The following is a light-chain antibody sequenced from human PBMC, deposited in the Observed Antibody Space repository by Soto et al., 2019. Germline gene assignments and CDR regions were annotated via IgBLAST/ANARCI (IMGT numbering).Light chain of an antibody. V-gene: IGKV4-1*01. CDR1: QSVLYSSNNKNY. Sequence: DIVMTQSPDSLAVSLGERATINCKASQSVLYSSNNKNYLAWLQQKPGQPPKLLIYWASTRESGVPDRFSGSGSGTDFTLTISSLQAEDVAVYYCQQYSTPPYTFGQGTKLEIK. CDR3: QQYSTPPYT. CDR2: WAS. J-gene: IGKJ2*01.